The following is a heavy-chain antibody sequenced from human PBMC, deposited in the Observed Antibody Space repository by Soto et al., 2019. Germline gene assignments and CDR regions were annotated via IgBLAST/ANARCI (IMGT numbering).Heavy chain of an antibody. CDR3: ARPVGAFPRAWFDP. V-gene: IGHV1-69*13. CDR1: GGTFSSYA. CDR2: IIPIFGTA. J-gene: IGHJ5*02. Sequence: RASVKVSCKASGGTFSSYAISWVRQAPGQGLEWMGGIIPIFGTANYAQKFQGRVTITADESTSTAYMELSSLRSEDTAVYYCARPVGAFPRAWFDPWGQGTLVTVSS. D-gene: IGHD1-26*01.